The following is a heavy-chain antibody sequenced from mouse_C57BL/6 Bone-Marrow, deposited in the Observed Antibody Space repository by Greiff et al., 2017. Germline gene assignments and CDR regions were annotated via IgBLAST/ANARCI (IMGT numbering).Heavy chain of an antibody. CDR1: GFTFSDYG. V-gene: IGHV5-15*01. CDR2: ISNLAYSS. J-gene: IGHJ1*03. CDR3: ARQEYDGYYDWYFDV. Sequence: EVQRVESGGGLVQPGGSLKLSCAASGFTFSDYGMAWVRQAPRKGPEWVAFISNLAYSSYYADTVTGRFTISRENAKNTLYLEMSSLRSEDTAMYYCARQEYDGYYDWYFDVWGTGTTVTVSS. D-gene: IGHD2-3*01.